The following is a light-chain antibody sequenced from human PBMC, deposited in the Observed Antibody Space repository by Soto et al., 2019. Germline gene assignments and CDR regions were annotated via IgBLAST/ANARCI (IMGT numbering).Light chain of an antibody. CDR1: SSDVGSYNL. V-gene: IGLV2-23*01. CDR2: EGS. Sequence: QSALTQPASVSGSPGQSITISCTGTSSDVGSYNLVSWYQQHPSKAPRLIIYEGSKRPSGVSDRFSGSKSGNTASLTISGLQAEDEADYYCCSYAGSSTHVFGTGTKLTVL. CDR3: CSYAGSSTHV. J-gene: IGLJ1*01.